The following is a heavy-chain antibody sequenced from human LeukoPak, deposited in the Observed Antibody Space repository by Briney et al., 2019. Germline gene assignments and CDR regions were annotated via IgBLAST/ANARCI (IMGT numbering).Heavy chain of an antibody. CDR2: ISYDGSNK. J-gene: IGHJ4*02. CDR3: AREWAGPSFDY. Sequence: PGRSLRLSCAASGFTFSSYAMHWVRQAPGKGLEWVAVISYDGSNKYYADSVKGRFTISRDNSKNTLYLQMNSLRAEDTAVYFCAREWAGPSFDYWGQGTLVTVSS. D-gene: IGHD6-19*01. CDR1: GFTFSSYA. V-gene: IGHV3-30-3*01.